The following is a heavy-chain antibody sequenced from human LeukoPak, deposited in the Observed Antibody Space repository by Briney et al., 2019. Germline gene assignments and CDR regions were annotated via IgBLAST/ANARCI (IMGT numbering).Heavy chain of an antibody. CDR3: ARDCGGDCYNFDY. Sequence: GRSLRLSCAASGFTFSSYAMHWVRQAPGKGLEWVAVISYDGSNKYYADSVKGRFTISRDNSKNTLYLQMNSLRAEDTAEYYCARDCGGDCYNFDYWGQGTLVTVSS. V-gene: IGHV3-30*04. D-gene: IGHD2-21*02. CDR2: ISYDGSNK. CDR1: GFTFSSYA. J-gene: IGHJ4*02.